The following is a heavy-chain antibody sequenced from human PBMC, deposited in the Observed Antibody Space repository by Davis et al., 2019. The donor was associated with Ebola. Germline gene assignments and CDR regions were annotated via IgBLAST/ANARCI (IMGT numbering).Heavy chain of an antibody. V-gene: IGHV3-33*06. CDR2: IWYDGSNK. CDR1: GFTFSSYG. D-gene: IGHD2-15*01. CDR3: AKWDCSGGSCYGMDV. Sequence: GESLKISCAASGFTFSSYGMHWVRQAPGKRLEWVAVIWYDGSNKYYADSVKGRFTISRDNSKNTLYLQMNSLRAEDTAVYYCAKWDCSGGSCYGMDVWGQGTTVTVSS. J-gene: IGHJ6*02.